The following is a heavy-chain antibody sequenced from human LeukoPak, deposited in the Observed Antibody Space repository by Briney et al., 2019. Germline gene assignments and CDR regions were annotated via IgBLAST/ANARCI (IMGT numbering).Heavy chain of an antibody. CDR3: ARTRSPSKYDDSSGYGY. D-gene: IGHD3-22*01. CDR2: LYYSGST. Sequence: SETLSLTCTVSGGSISNNGYFWGWIRQPPGKGLEWIGSLYYSGSTYYNPSLKSRVTMSVDTSNNQFSLKLSSVTAADTAVYYCARTRSPSKYDDSSGYGYWGQGTLVTVSS. CDR1: GGSISNNGYF. V-gene: IGHV4-39*01. J-gene: IGHJ4*02.